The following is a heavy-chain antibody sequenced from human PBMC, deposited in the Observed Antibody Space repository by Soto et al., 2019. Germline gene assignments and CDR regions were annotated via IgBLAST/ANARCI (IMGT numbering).Heavy chain of an antibody. V-gene: IGHV3-33*01. J-gene: IGHJ6*04. CDR1: GFTFSSYG. CDR3: ARDVVREQLDPYYYYGMDV. CDR2: LWYDGSNK. Sequence: QVQLVESGGGVVQPARSLRLSCAASGFTFSSYGMHWVRQAPGKGLEWVAVLWYDGSNKYYADSVKGRFTISRDNSKNTLYLQMNSLRAEDTAGYYCARDVVREQLDPYYYYGMDVWGKGTTVTVSS. D-gene: IGHD1-1*01.